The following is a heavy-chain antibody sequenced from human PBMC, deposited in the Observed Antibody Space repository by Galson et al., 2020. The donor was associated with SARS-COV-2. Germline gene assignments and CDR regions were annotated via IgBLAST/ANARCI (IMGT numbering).Heavy chain of an antibody. CDR3: ARCYGSGSYLFDY. V-gene: IGHV4-59*08. CDR2: TYHTGST. CDR1: GDAISNYY. Sequence: ASETLSITCTVAGDAISNYYWSWLRQPPGKGLEWIGYTYHTGSTNYSPSLKSRVTLSLDSSMNQVSLRLSSVTAADTAVYYCARCYGSGSYLFDYWGPGTLVTVSS. D-gene: IGHD3-10*01. J-gene: IGHJ4*02.